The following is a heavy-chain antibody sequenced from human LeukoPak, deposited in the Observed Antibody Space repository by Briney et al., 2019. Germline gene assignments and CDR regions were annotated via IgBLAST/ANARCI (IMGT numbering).Heavy chain of an antibody. CDR1: GFTFSTNS. V-gene: IGHV3-21*01. J-gene: IGHJ4*02. CDR2: ISSSSSYI. D-gene: IGHD6-6*01. CDR3: ARTAKYSSSSLFDY. Sequence: PGGSLRLSCAASGFTFSTNSMNWVRQAPGKGLEWVSSISSSSSYIYYADSVKGRFTISRDNAKNSLYLQMNSLRAEDTAVYYCARTAKYSSSSLFDYWGQGTLVTVSS.